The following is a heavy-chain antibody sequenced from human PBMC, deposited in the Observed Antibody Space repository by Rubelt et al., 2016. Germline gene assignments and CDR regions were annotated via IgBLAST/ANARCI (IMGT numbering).Heavy chain of an antibody. CDR1: GYTFTGYY. Sequence: QVQLVQSGAEVKKPGASVKVSCKASGYTFTGYYMHWVRQAPGQGLEWMGRINPNSGGTNYAQKFQGRGNMTRETSISTADMELSRLRSDDTAVYYCAREGDYYYGMDVWGQGTTVTVSS. V-gene: IGHV1-2*06. J-gene: IGHJ6*02. CDR2: INPNSGGT. D-gene: IGHD3-16*01. CDR3: AREGDYYYGMDV.